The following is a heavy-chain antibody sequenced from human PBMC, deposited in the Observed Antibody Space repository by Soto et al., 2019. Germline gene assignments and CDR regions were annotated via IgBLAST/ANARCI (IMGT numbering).Heavy chain of an antibody. V-gene: IGHV3-33*01. Sequence: GGSLRLSCAASGFTFSSYGMHWVRQAPGKGLEWVAVIWYDGSNKYYADSVKGRFTISRDNSKNTLYLQMNSLRAEDTAVYYCARDKANVLLWFGDPTYYFDYWGQGTLVTVSS. CDR2: IWYDGSNK. J-gene: IGHJ4*02. D-gene: IGHD3-10*01. CDR1: GFTFSSYG. CDR3: ARDKANVLLWFGDPTYYFDY.